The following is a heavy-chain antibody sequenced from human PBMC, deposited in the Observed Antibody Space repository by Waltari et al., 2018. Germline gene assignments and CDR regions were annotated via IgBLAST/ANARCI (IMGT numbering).Heavy chain of an antibody. CDR3: AKIPYDNFWTGYFFFDL. CDR2: ITASGDNT. J-gene: IGHJ1*01. CDR1: GLSFSNFA. Sequence: EVQLVESGGGVVQSGESLRLSCAASGLSFSNFAMTWVRLVPGKGLEWVSSITASGDNTYDADAVRGRFTISRDNSKNTLYLQMDGLRAEDTAIYYCAKIPYDNFWTGYFFFDLWGQGAQVTVSS. V-gene: IGHV3-23*04. D-gene: IGHD3-9*01.